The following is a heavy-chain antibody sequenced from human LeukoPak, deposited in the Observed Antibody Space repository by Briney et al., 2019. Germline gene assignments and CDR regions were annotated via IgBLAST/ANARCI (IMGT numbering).Heavy chain of an antibody. CDR2: MSYNGFNK. CDR3: ASYLGDMDV. Sequence: GGSLRLSCAASGFTFRNYAIHWVRQAPGKGLEWLTVMSYNGFNKYYADSVKGRFTISRDNSKNTLYLQMDSLRTDDTAVYYCASYLGDMDVWGKGTTVTVSS. CDR1: GFTFRNYA. V-gene: IGHV3-30-3*01. J-gene: IGHJ6*03. D-gene: IGHD3-16*02.